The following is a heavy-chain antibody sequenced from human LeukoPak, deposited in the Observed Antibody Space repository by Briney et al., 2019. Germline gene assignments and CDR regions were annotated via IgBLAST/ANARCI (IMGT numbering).Heavy chain of an antibody. Sequence: PSETLFLTCTVSGCALSSYYWGWVRQPPGEGMGGIGYIYYSGSTNYNPSLKSRVTISVDTSKNQFSLKLSSVTAADTAVYYCARTIAAAAPIDYWGQGTLVTVSS. CDR2: IYYSGST. V-gene: IGHV4-59*08. CDR3: ARTIAAAAPIDY. D-gene: IGHD6-13*01. J-gene: IGHJ4*02. CDR1: GCALSSYY.